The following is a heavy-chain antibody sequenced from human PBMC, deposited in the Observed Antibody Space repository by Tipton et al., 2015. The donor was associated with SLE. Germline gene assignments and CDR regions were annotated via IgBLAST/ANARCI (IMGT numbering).Heavy chain of an antibody. CDR3: ARLQGSGYDSSNAFDI. CDR2: IYPGDSDT. CDR1: GYSFTSYW. J-gene: IGHJ3*02. Sequence: QLVQSGAEVKKPGESLRISCKGSGYSFTSYWIGWVRQMPGKGLEWMGIIYPGDSDTRYSPSFQGQVTISADKSISTAYLQWSSLKASDTAMYYCARLQGSGYDSSNAFDIWGQGTMVTVSS. V-gene: IGHV5-51*01. D-gene: IGHD5-12*01.